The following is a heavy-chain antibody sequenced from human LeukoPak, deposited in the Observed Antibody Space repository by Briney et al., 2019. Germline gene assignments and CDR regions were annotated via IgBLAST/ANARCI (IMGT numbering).Heavy chain of an antibody. Sequence: GGSLRLSCAASGFTFSSYAMSWVRQAPGKGLEWVSGISGSGGSTHYADSVKDRFTISRDNSKNTLYLQMNSLRAEDTAVYYCAKETVVVVAATPDAFDIWGQGTLVPVSS. CDR1: GFTFSSYA. D-gene: IGHD2-15*01. J-gene: IGHJ3*02. CDR3: AKETVVVVAATPDAFDI. V-gene: IGHV3-23*01. CDR2: ISGSGGST.